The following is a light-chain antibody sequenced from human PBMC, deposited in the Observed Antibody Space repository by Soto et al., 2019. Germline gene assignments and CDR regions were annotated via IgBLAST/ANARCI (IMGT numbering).Light chain of an antibody. Sequence: EIVLTQSPGTLSLSPGERATVSCRASQSVGGSSLAWYQQRPGQAPRLLIYDISKRATGIPDRFSGSGSGTDFTLTISRLEPEDFAVYYCQQYQNSPRTFGQGTKVDIK. CDR1: QSVGGSS. V-gene: IGKV3-20*01. CDR3: QQYQNSPRT. CDR2: DIS. J-gene: IGKJ1*01.